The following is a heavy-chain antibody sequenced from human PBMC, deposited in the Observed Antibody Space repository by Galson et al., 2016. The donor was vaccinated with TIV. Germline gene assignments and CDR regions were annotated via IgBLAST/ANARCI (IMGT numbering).Heavy chain of an antibody. CDR3: AREFYLNYYYGMDV. J-gene: IGHJ6*02. CDR2: IWYDGSNK. D-gene: IGHD2/OR15-2a*01. V-gene: IGHV3-33*01. CDR1: GFSFSSYG. Sequence: SLRLSCAAPGFSFSSYGMHWVRQAPGKGLEWVTFIWYDGSNKYYTDSVKGRFTISRDNSKNTLYLQMNSLRAEDTAVYFCAREFYLNYYYGMDVWGQGTTVTVSS.